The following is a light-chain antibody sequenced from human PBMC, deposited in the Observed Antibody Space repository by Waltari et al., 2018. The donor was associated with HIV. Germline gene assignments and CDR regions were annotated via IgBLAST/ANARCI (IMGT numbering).Light chain of an antibody. V-gene: IGLV2-18*02. J-gene: IGLJ1*01. CDR1: SRAVGGYNR. Sequence: QSALTQPPSVSGSPGQSVTIPCTGTSRAVGGYNRVTWYHQTPGTVPKVIIYEVSNRPSGVPDRFSGSKSGNTASLTISGLQAEDEADYYCNSFTSSTTYVFGTGTKVTVL. CDR3: NSFTSSTTYV. CDR2: EVS.